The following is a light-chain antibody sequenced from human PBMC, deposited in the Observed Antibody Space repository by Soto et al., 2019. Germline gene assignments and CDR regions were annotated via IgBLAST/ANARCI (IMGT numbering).Light chain of an antibody. CDR1: NSNIGNNY. Sequence: QAVLTQSPSVSAAPGQKVTISCSGSNSNIGNNYVSWYQQFPGTAPKVLIYDNNKRPSGIPDRFSGSKSATSATLVITGLQTGDEADYYCGAWDSSLHAGVFGGGTKVTVL. CDR2: DNN. CDR3: GAWDSSLHAGV. J-gene: IGLJ2*01. V-gene: IGLV1-51*01.